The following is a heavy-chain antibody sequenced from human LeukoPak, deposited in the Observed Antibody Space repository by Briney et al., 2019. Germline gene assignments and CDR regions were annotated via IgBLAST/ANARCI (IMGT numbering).Heavy chain of an antibody. V-gene: IGHV4-30-4*01. D-gene: IGHD4-4*01. CDR3: ARDYSNYGRYYYYGMDV. CDR1: GGSISSGDYY. Sequence: SQTLSLTCTVSGGSISSGDYYWSWIRQPPGKGLEWIGYIYYSGSTHYNPSLKSRVTISVDTSKNQFSLKLSSVTAADTAVYYCARDYSNYGRYYYYGMDVWGQGTTVTVSS. J-gene: IGHJ6*02. CDR2: IYYSGST.